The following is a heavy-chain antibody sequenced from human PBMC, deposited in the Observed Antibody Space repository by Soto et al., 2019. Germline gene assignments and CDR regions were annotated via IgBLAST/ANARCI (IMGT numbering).Heavy chain of an antibody. V-gene: IGHV3-7*05. Sequence: EVQLVESGGDLVQPGGSLRLSCAASGFSFGSSWMTWVRQAAGKGLEWVANIKKDGSKINYLDSVRGRFTVPRDNAKNSLYLEMNSLRSEATALYYCARDVSPGSSSLYLDAFDIWGQGTMVTVSS. CDR2: IKKDGSKI. J-gene: IGHJ3*02. CDR1: GFSFGSSW. D-gene: IGHD6-13*01. CDR3: ARDVSPGSSSLYLDAFDI.